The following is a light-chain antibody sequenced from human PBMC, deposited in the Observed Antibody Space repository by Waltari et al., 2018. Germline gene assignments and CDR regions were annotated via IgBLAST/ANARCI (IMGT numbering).Light chain of an antibody. CDR3: QQYNSYST. CDR2: DAS. J-gene: IGKJ1*01. Sequence: DIQMTQSPSTLSASVGDRVTITCRASQSISSWLALYQQKTGKAPKLLIYDASSVESGVPSRFSGSGSGTEFTLTISSLQPDDFATYYCQQYNSYSTFGQGTKVEIK. V-gene: IGKV1-5*01. CDR1: QSISSW.